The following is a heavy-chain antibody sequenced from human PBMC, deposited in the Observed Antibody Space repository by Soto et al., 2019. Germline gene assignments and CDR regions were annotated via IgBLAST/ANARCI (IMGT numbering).Heavy chain of an antibody. J-gene: IGHJ6*02. Sequence: SETLSLTCTGSGGSISSYYWSWIRQPPGKGLEWIGYIYYSGSTNYNPSLKSRVTISVDTSKNQFSLKLSSVTAADTAVYYCARGGGYDLGDPYHYGMDVWGQGTTVTVSS. CDR2: IYYSGST. V-gene: IGHV4-59*01. D-gene: IGHD5-12*01. CDR1: GGSISSYY. CDR3: ARGGGYDLGDPYHYGMDV.